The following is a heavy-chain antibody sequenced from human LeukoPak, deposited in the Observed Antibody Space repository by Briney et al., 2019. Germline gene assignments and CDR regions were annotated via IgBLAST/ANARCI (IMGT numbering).Heavy chain of an antibody. CDR2: IRSKANSYAT. J-gene: IGHJ5*02. CDR1: GFTFSGPA. CDR3: TRRAKDDSSGYYST. D-gene: IGHD3-22*01. Sequence: PGGSLRLSCAASGFTFSGPAMHWVRQASGKGLEWVGRIRSKANSYATAYAASVKGRFTISRDESKNTAYLQMNSLKTEDTAVYYCTRRAKDDSSGYYSTWGQGTLVTVSS. V-gene: IGHV3-73*01.